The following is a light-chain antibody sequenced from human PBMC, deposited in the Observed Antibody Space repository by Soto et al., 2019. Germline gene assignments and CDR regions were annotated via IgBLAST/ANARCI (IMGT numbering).Light chain of an antibody. V-gene: IGLV2-14*01. CDR2: DVS. CDR1: SSDGGGYNY. CDR3: SSYTSSSTYV. Sequence: QSALTQPASLSGSPGQSITISCTGTSSDGGGYNYVSWYQQHPGKAPKLMIYDVSNRPSGVSNRFSGSKSGNTAFLTISGLQAEDEADYYCSSYTSSSTYVFGTGTKLTVL. J-gene: IGLJ1*01.